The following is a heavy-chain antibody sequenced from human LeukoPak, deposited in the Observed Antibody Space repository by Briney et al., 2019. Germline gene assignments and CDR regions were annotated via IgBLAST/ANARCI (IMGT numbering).Heavy chain of an antibody. Sequence: GGSLRLSCAASGFTFSNAWMSWVRQAPGKRLEWVGRIKSKTDGGTTDYAAPVKGRFTISRDDSKNTLYLQMNSLKTEDTAVYYCTTVSGWNYPAAFDIWGQGTMVTVSS. CDR1: GFTFSNAW. D-gene: IGHD1-7*01. CDR3: TTVSGWNYPAAFDI. CDR2: IKSKTDGGTT. J-gene: IGHJ3*02. V-gene: IGHV3-15*01.